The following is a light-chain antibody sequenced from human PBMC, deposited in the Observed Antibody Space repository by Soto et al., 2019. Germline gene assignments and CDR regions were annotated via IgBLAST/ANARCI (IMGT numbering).Light chain of an antibody. J-gene: IGKJ4*01. V-gene: IGKV1-5*01. CDR3: QEYNSSSRLT. CDR1: QSIRDW. Sequence: DIQMTQSPSTLSSSIGDRVTITCRASQSIRDWLAWYQQKHGKAPNLLIYYASSLETWVPSRFSGSGFGTEVTLTINGLQPDDFAAYYCQEYNSSSRLTFGGGTKVEI. CDR2: YAS.